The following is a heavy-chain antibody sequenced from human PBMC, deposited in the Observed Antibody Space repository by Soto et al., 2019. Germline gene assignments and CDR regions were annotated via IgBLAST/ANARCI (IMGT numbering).Heavy chain of an antibody. V-gene: IGHV4-59*01. CDR1: GGSISSYY. Sequence: ETLSLTCTVSGGSISSYYWSWIRQPPGKGLEWIGYIYYSGSTNYNPSLKSRVTISVDTSKNQFSLKLSSVTAADTAVYYCARLDFDDFWSGYYYYFDYWGQGTLVTVSS. D-gene: IGHD3-3*01. CDR2: IYYSGST. CDR3: ARLDFDDFWSGYYYYFDY. J-gene: IGHJ4*02.